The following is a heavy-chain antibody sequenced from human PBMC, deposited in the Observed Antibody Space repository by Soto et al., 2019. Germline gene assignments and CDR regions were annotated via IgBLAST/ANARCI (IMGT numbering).Heavy chain of an antibody. J-gene: IGHJ6*02. V-gene: IGHV3-33*08. Sequence: GGSLRLSCAASGFTVSNNYMTWVRQAPGKGLEWVAVTWYDGSNKYHADSVKGRFTISRDNSKNTLHLQMNSLRVEDTAVYYCARLSSSWSMDVWGQGTTVTVSS. D-gene: IGHD6-13*01. CDR1: GFTVSNNY. CDR3: ARLSSSWSMDV. CDR2: TWYDGSNK.